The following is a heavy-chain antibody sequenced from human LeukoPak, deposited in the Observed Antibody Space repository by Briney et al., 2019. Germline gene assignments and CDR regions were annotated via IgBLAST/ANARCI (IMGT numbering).Heavy chain of an antibody. V-gene: IGHV1-18*01. D-gene: IGHD6-19*01. J-gene: IGHJ5*02. CDR2: ISADNGDT. CDR3: ARAVWNSRDTSGPLDP. Sequence: ASVTVSCKASGYTFTSYGITWVRQAPGQGLEWMTWISADNGDTNYAQKFKGRVTMTTETSTSTAYMELRSLRSDDTAVYYCARAVWNSRDTSGPLDPWGQGTLVIVSS. CDR1: GYTFTSYG.